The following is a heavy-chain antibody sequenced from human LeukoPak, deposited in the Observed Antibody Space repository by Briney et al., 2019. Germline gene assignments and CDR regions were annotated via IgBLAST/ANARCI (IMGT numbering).Heavy chain of an antibody. D-gene: IGHD3-22*01. J-gene: IGHJ6*02. V-gene: IGHV3-21*01. CDR2: ISSSSYI. CDR1: GFTFSSYS. CDR3: AGDFGITMIYGMDV. Sequence: PGGSLRLSCAASGFTFSSYSMNWVRQAPGKGLEWVSSISSSSYIYYADSVKGRFTISRDNAKNSLYLQMNSLRAEDTAVYYCAGDFGITMIYGMDVWGQGTTVTVSS.